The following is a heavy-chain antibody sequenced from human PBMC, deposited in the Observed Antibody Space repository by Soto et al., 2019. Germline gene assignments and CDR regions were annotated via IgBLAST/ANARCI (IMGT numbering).Heavy chain of an antibody. J-gene: IGHJ5*02. CDR1: GYTFTSCA. V-gene: IGHV1-3*01. CDR3: ARGKGIVVVPADWFDP. Sequence: ASVKVSCKASGYTFTSCAMHWVRQAPGQRLEWMGWINAGNGNTKYSQKFQGRVTITRDTSASTAYMELSSLRSEDTAVYYCARGKGIVVVPADWFDPWGQGTLVTVSS. CDR2: INAGNGNT. D-gene: IGHD2-2*01.